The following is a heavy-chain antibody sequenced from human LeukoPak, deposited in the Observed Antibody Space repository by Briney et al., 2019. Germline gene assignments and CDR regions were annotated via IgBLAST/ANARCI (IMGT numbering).Heavy chain of an antibody. CDR3: ARARDGFYFDF. CDR2: LNSDGSIT. CDR1: GFTFSSYW. D-gene: IGHD3-10*01. V-gene: IGHV3-74*01. J-gene: IGHJ4*02. Sequence: PGGSLRLSCAASGFTFSSYWMHWVRQAPGKGLVWVSRLNSDGSITTYADSVKGRFTISRDNATNTLYLQMNSLRAEDTAVYYCARARDGFYFDFWGQGTLVPVSS.